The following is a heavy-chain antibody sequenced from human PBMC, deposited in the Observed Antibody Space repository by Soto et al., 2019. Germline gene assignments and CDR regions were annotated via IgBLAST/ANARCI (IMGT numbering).Heavy chain of an antibody. J-gene: IGHJ4*02. Sequence: QVQAVQSGAEVKKPGSSVRVSCKASGGTSSSYAITWMRQAPGQGLEWMGGIIPILDTTDYAQKFQGRVTFTADESTSTVYMELSSLTSEDTAVYYCASGGTTVNRRFDFWGQGTLVTVSS. CDR2: IIPILDTT. D-gene: IGHD4-4*01. CDR1: GGTSSSYA. V-gene: IGHV1-69*01. CDR3: ASGGTTVNRRFDF.